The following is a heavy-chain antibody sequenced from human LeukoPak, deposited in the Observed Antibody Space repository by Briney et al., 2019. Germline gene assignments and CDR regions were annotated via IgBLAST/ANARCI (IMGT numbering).Heavy chain of an antibody. CDR2: IYYSGST. CDR1: DCSISSYY. D-gene: IGHD3-16*02. J-gene: IGHJ4*02. V-gene: IGHV4-59*08. Sequence: PSTTLSLTCTDSDCSISSYYWSWIGQPPGKGLEWMGYIYYSGSTNYNPSLKSRVTISVDTSKNQFSLKLSSVIAADTAVYYCARHREDYDYVWGSYRPGLFDYWGQGTLVTVSS. CDR3: ARHREDYDYVWGSYRPGLFDY.